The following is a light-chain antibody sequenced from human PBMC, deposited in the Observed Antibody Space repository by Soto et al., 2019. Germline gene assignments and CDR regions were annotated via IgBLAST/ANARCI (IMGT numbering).Light chain of an antibody. J-gene: IGKJ4*01. CDR2: DSS. Sequence: ETVLTQSPATLSLSPGERATLSCRASDNVRTYLAWSQQKPGQAPRLLIYDSSHRATGTPERFSGSGSGTDFPLTISRVEPDEFANYDCQQRVVWSLSFGGGTKVQI. CDR3: QQRVVWSLS. V-gene: IGKV3-11*01. CDR1: DNVRTY.